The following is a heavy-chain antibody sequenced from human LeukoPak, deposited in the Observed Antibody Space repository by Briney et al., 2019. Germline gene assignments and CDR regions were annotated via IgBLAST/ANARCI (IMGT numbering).Heavy chain of an antibody. CDR1: GFTFSSYS. V-gene: IGHV3-21*01. CDR3: ASGAQSDY. CDR2: ISSSSSYI. D-gene: IGHD1-26*01. J-gene: IGHJ4*02. Sequence: GGSLRLSCAASGFTFSSYSMNWVRQAPGKGLEWVSFISSSSSYIYYADSVKGRFTISRDNAKNSLYLQMNSLRAEDTALYYCASGAQSDYWGQGTLVTVSS.